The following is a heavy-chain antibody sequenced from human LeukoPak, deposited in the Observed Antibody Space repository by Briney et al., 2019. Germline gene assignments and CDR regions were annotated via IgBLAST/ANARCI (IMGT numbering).Heavy chain of an antibody. CDR2: ISYDGSNK. V-gene: IGHV3-30-3*01. Sequence: GGSLRLSCAASGFTFSSYAMHWVRQAPGKGLEWVAVISYDGSNKYYADSVKGRFTISRDNSKNTLYLQMNSLRAEDTAVYYCARERFIMGYCSSTSCYGIDYWGQGTLVTVSS. CDR3: ARERFIMGYCSSTSCYGIDY. J-gene: IGHJ4*02. D-gene: IGHD2-2*01. CDR1: GFTFSSYA.